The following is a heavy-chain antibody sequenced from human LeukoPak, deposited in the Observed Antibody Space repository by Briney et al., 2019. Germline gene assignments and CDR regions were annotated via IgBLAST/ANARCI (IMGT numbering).Heavy chain of an antibody. J-gene: IGHJ6*02. V-gene: IGHV4-39*07. CDR1: GGSISSSSYY. Sequence: ASETLSLTCTVSGGSISSSSYYWGWIRQPPGKGLEWIGSIYYSGSTYYNPSLKSRVTISVDTSKNQFSLKLSSVTAADTAVYYCARMGGYDSLNYYGMDVWGQGTTVTVSS. CDR3: ARMGGYDSLNYYGMDV. CDR2: IYYSGST. D-gene: IGHD5-12*01.